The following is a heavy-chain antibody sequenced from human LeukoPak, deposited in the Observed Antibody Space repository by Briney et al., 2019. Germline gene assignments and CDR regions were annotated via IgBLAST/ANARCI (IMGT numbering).Heavy chain of an antibody. V-gene: IGHV3-23*01. Sequence: PGGSLRLSCAASRFTFSTYAMNWVRQAPGKGLEWVSAISDNGGGTFYIDSVKGRFTIYRDNSKNMLYLQMNSLRADDTALYYCAKRSSMGAFDIWGQGTMVSVSS. CDR1: RFTFSTYA. CDR2: ISDNGGGT. D-gene: IGHD1-26*01. J-gene: IGHJ3*02. CDR3: AKRSSMGAFDI.